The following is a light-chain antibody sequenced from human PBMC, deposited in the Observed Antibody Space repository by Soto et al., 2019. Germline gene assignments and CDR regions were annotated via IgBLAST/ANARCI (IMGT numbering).Light chain of an antibody. CDR2: GTS. J-gene: IGKJ4*01. CDR3: QQYGSSPVT. V-gene: IGKV3-20*01. CDR1: QSVTDTY. Sequence: DIVLTQSPGTLSLSVGERAALSCRASQSVTDTYLAWYQQKPGQAPRLIIYGTSIKATGISDRFTGSGSGTDFALTISRLAPEDFAVYYCQQYGSSPVTFGGGPRVEI.